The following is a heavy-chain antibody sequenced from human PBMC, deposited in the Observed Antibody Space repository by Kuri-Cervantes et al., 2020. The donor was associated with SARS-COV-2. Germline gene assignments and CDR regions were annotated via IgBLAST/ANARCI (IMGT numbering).Heavy chain of an antibody. CDR1: GYSISSGYY. D-gene: IGHD4-17*01. Sequence: SETLSLTCTVSGYSISSGYYWGWIRQPPGKGLEWIGSIYHSGSTYYNPSLKSRVTISVDTSKNQSSLKLSSVTAADTAVYYCARDYGDYWMGFDYWGQGTLVTVSS. CDR2: IYHSGST. V-gene: IGHV4-38-2*02. CDR3: ARDYGDYWMGFDY. J-gene: IGHJ4*02.